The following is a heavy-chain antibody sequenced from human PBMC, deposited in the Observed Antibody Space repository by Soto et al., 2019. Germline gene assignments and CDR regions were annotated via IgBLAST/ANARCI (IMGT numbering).Heavy chain of an antibody. V-gene: IGHV4-59*01. J-gene: IGHJ4*02. CDR2: IYYSGST. D-gene: IGHD2-21*01. CDR1: GGSISSYY. CDR3: ARAPSPYSHFDH. Sequence: SETLSLTCTVSGGSISSYYWSWIRQPPGKGLEWIGYIYYSGSTNYNPSLKSRVTISVDTSKNQFSLKLSSVTAADTAVYYCARAPSPYSHFDHWGQGTLVTVSS.